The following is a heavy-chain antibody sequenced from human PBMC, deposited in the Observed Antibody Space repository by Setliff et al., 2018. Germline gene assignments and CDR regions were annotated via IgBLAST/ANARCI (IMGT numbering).Heavy chain of an antibody. J-gene: IGHJ5*02. V-gene: IGHV3-74*01. Sequence: GGSLRLSCAASGFTFSSHWMHWVRQAPGKGLVWVSRIDEGGGDTTYADSVKGRFTISRDNTKNALYLQMNSLRVEDTAVYYCAKDPMRENWFDPWGQGTLVTVSS. D-gene: IGHD2-2*01. CDR3: AKDPMRENWFDP. CDR2: IDEGGGDT. CDR1: GFTFSSHW.